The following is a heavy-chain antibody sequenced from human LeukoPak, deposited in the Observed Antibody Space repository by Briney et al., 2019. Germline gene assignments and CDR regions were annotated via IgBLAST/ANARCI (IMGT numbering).Heavy chain of an antibody. V-gene: IGHV4-4*07. J-gene: IGHJ5*02. CDR1: GGSISSYY. CDR2: ISTSGST. Sequence: PSETLSLTCTVSGGSISSYYWSWIRQPAGKGLESIGHISTSGSTNYNPSLKSRVTMSVDTSKNQFSLKLSSVTAADTAVYYCARSIRIAARPDWFDPWGQGTLVTVSS. CDR3: ARSIRIAARPDWFDP. D-gene: IGHD6-6*01.